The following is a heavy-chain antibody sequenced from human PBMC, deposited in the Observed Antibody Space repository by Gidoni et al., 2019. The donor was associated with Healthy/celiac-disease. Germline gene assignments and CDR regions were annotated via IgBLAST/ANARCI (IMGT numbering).Heavy chain of an antibody. CDR3: ARVVAAAGTFWFDP. CDR2: IYYRGST. CDR1: GGSISSYY. V-gene: IGHV4-59*01. Sequence: QVQLQESGPGLVKPSATLSLTCTVSGGSISSYYWSWIRQPPGKGLEWIGYIYYRGSTNYNPSLKSRVTISVYTSKNQFSLKLSSVTAADTAVYYCARVVAAAGTFWFDPWGQGTLVTVSS. J-gene: IGHJ5*02. D-gene: IGHD6-13*01.